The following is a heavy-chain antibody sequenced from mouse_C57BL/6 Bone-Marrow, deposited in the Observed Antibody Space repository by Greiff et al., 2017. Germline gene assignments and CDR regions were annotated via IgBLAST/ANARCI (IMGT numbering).Heavy chain of an antibody. Sequence: VQLQQSGAELVKPGASVKLSCKASGYTFTSYWMQWVKQRPGQGLEWIGEIDPSDSYTNYNQKFKGKATLTVDTSSSTAYMQLSSLTSEDSAVYYCARGGEIAYWGQGTLVTVSA. J-gene: IGHJ3*01. CDR2: IDPSDSYT. CDR1: GYTFTSYW. V-gene: IGHV1-50*01. CDR3: ARGGEIAY.